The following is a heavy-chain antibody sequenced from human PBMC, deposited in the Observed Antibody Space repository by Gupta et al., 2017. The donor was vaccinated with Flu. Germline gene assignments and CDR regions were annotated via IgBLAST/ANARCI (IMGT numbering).Heavy chain of an antibody. J-gene: IGHJ4*02. Sequence: GEINHSGSTNYNPSLKSRVTISVDTSKNQFSLKLSSVTAADTAVYYCARWPPGLITTVTKGYFDYWGQGTLVTVSS. CDR2: INHSGST. CDR3: ARWPPGLITTVTKGYFDY. V-gene: IGHV4-34*01. D-gene: IGHD4-17*01.